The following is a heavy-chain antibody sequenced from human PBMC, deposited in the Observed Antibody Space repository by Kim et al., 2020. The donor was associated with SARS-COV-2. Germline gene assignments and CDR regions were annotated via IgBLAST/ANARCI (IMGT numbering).Heavy chain of an antibody. D-gene: IGHD6-6*01. Sequence: GGSLRLSCAASGFTFDDYAMHWVRQAPGKGLEWVSGISWNSGSIGYADSVKGRFTISRDNAKNSLYLQMNSLRAEDTALYYCAKDARVAARLSYAFDIWGQGTMVTVSS. CDR2: ISWNSGSI. V-gene: IGHV3-9*01. CDR1: GFTFDDYA. CDR3: AKDARVAARLSYAFDI. J-gene: IGHJ3*02.